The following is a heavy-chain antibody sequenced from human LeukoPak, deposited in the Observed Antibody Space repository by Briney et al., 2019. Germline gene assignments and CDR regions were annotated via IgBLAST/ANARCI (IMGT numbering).Heavy chain of an antibody. D-gene: IGHD2-15*01. CDR3: ARDPLGYCGGGSCYPRGMDV. V-gene: IGHV4-4*07. CDR1: GGSFSNYY. CDR2: IYTSGST. J-gene: IGHJ6*02. Sequence: SETLSLTCSVSGGSFSNYYWSWTRQPAGKGLEWIGRIYTSGSTNYNPSLKSRLTMSVDTSKKQFSLKLSSVTAADTAVYYCARDPLGYCGGGSCYPRGMDVWGQGTTVTVSS.